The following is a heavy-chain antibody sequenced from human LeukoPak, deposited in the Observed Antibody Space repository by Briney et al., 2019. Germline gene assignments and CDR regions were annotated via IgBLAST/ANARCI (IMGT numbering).Heavy chain of an antibody. D-gene: IGHD2-2*01. Sequence: GGPLRISCAGSGFTFSSYPMSWVRQAPAKGLQWVSAISGGGGSAYYADSVKGRFTISRDNSKGTLYLQMHSLRAEDTAIYYCAARPLMPPRFDYWGQGTLVTVSS. J-gene: IGHJ4*02. V-gene: IGHV3-23*01. CDR2: ISGGGGSA. CDR1: GFTFSSYP. CDR3: AARPLMPPRFDY.